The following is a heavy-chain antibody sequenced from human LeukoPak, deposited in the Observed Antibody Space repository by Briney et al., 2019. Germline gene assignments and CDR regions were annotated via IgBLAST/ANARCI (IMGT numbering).Heavy chain of an antibody. J-gene: IGHJ4*02. V-gene: IGHV1-69*01. CDR1: GGTFSSYA. CDR2: IIPIFGTA. Sequence: SVKVSCKASGGTFSSYAISWVRQAPGQGPEWMGGIIPIFGTANYAQKFQGRVTITADESTSTAYMELSSLRSEDTAVYYCARDRAGSYPKYYFDYWGQGTLVTVSS. D-gene: IGHD1-26*01. CDR3: ARDRAGSYPKYYFDY.